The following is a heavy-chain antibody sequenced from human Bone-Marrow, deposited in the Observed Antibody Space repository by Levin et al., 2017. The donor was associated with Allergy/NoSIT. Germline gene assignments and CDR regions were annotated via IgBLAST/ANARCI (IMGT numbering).Heavy chain of an antibody. CDR3: ARGLDYYESGSPKGFDH. D-gene: IGHD3-10*01. J-gene: IGHJ4*02. CDR2: INQSGST. V-gene: IGHV4-34*01. Sequence: QSQTLSLTCAVSGGSFRGYYWSWLRQSPEKGLEWLGEINQSGSTNYRVSLRSRLTVSVDKSKSQFSLSLRSVTAADTAVYYCARGLDYYESGSPKGFDHWGQGILVTVSS. CDR1: GGSFRGYY.